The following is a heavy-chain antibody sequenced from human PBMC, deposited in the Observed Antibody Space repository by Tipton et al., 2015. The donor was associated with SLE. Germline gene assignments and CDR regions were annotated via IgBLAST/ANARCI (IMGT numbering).Heavy chain of an antibody. D-gene: IGHD6-19*01. CDR1: GGSMSTGSYY. V-gene: IGHV4-61*02. J-gene: IGHJ4*02. CDR3: ARAGYSSGWYGRGFGK. CDR2: ISTSGST. Sequence: TLSLTCTVSGGSMSTGSYYWSWIPQPAGKGLEWIGRISTSGSTKYNPSLKSRVTISVDTSKNQFSLRLSSVTAADTALYYCARAGYSSGWYGRGFGKWDKGTRVTVSS.